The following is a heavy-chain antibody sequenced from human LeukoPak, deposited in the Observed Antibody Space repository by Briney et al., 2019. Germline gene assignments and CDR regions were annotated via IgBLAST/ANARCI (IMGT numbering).Heavy chain of an antibody. Sequence: GGSLRLSCAASGFTFTTYAMSWVRQAPGRGLEWVSAISNSGGSTYYADSVKGRFTISRDNSKNQMYLQINSLRAEDTAIYYCAKRGYSSGSYYFDYWGQGTLVTVSS. J-gene: IGHJ4*02. CDR1: GFTFTTYA. D-gene: IGHD3-10*01. V-gene: IGHV3-23*01. CDR2: ISNSGGST. CDR3: AKRGYSSGSYYFDY.